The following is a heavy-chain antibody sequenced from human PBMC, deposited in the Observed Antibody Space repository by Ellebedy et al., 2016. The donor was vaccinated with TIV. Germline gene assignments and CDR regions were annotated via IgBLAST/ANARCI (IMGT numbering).Heavy chain of an antibody. V-gene: IGHV1-8*01. CDR3: ARNKERTRDFDD. CDR1: GYTFTSYD. Sequence: AASVKVSCKASGYTFTSYDINWVRQATGQGLEWMGWMNPNSGNTGYSQKFQGRVSLTRDTSMSTAYMELSSLRAEDTSVYYCARNKERTRDFDDWGQGTLVTVSS. D-gene: IGHD1-1*01. J-gene: IGHJ4*02. CDR2: MNPNSGNT.